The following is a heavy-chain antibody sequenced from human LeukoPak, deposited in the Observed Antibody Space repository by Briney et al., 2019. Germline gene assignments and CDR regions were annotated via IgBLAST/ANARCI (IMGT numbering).Heavy chain of an antibody. CDR1: GFTFSTYS. V-gene: IGHV3-48*04. J-gene: IGHJ4*02. Sequence: GSLRLSCAASGFTFSTYSMNWVRQAPGKGLEWVSYISNTKNTIYYADSVKGRFTISRDNAKNSLFLQMNSLRAEDTAFYYCAKGHSSSWYSDYFDYWGQGTLVTVSS. CDR2: ISNTKNTI. CDR3: AKGHSSSWYSDYFDY. D-gene: IGHD6-13*01.